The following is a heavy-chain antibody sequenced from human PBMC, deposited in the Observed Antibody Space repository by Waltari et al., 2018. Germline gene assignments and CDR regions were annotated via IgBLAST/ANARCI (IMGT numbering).Heavy chain of an antibody. J-gene: IGHJ4*02. CDR2: IYSGGST. D-gene: IGHD5-18*01. CDR1: GLTVSSDF. Sequence: EVRLVETGGGLIQPGGSLRLSCAASGLTVSSDFMSWVRQAPGKGLEFVSVIYSGGSTYYADSVKGRFTISRDNSKNTVYLQMNSLRVEDTAVYYCAREGVDTANDYWGQGTLVTVSS. CDR3: AREGVDTANDY. V-gene: IGHV3-53*02.